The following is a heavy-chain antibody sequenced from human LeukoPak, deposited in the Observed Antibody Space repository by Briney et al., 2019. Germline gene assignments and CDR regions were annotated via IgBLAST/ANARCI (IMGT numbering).Heavy chain of an antibody. D-gene: IGHD2-2*01. CDR3: AKDAYCSSTSCLPRFDP. Sequence: PGGSLRLSCAASGFTFSSYGMHWVRQAPGKGLEWVAFIRYDGSNKYYADSVKGRFTISRDNSKNTLYLQMNSLRAEDTAVYYSAKDAYCSSTSCLPRFDPWGQGTLVTVSS. V-gene: IGHV3-30*02. CDR2: IRYDGSNK. CDR1: GFTFSSYG. J-gene: IGHJ5*02.